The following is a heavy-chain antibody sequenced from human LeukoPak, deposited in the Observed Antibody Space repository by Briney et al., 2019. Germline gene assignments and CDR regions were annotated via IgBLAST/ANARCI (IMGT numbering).Heavy chain of an antibody. V-gene: IGHV3-53*01. J-gene: IGHJ4*02. CDR3: ARGEEYDFWSGYSSY. Sequence: GGSLRLSCAASAFTFSSYAMHWVRQAPGKGLEWVSVIYSGGSTYYADSVKGRFTISRDNSKNTLYLQMNSLRAEDTAVYYCARGEEYDFWSGYSSYRGQGTLVTVSS. CDR1: AFTFSSYA. CDR2: IYSGGST. D-gene: IGHD3-3*01.